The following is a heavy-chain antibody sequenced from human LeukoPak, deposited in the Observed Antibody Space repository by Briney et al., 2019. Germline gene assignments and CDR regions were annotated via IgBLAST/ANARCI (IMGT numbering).Heavy chain of an antibody. CDR1: VYTFTSYD. D-gene: IGHD1-14*01. CDR3: ARERGNRNFDY. CDR2: MNPNSGNT. J-gene: IGHJ4*02. Sequence: ASVKVSCKASVYTFTSYDINWVRQATGQGLEWMGWMNPNSGNTGYAQKFQGRVTITRNTSISTAYMELSSLRSEDTAVYYCARERGNRNFDYWGQGTLVTASS. V-gene: IGHV1-8*03.